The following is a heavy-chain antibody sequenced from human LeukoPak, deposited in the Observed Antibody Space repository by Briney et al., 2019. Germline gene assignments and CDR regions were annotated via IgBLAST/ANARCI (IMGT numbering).Heavy chain of an antibody. CDR1: GFTFSNYA. V-gene: IGHV3-23*01. CDR2: ISGSGDNT. Sequence: GGSLRLSCAASGFTFSNYAMSWVRQAQGKGLEWVSAISGSGDNTHYADSVKGRLTISRDNAENSLYLQMNRLRAEDTAVYYCARGLVRETLDYWGQGTLVTVSS. J-gene: IGHJ4*02. CDR3: ARGLVRETLDY. D-gene: IGHD3-10*01.